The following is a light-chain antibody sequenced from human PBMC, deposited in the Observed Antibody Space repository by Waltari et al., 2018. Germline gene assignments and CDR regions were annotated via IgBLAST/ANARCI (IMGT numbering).Light chain of an antibody. CDR1: SSIVGGYKY. Sequence: QSALTQPRSVSGSPGQSVTISCTGTSSIVGGYKYVSWYQQHPGKAPKLLIYYVSKRPQVVPDRFSGPKYGNTGSLTISGLQAEDETDYYCCSYAGSYTRVFGTGTKVTVL. CDR2: YVS. V-gene: IGLV2-11*01. CDR3: CSYAGSYTRV. J-gene: IGLJ1*01.